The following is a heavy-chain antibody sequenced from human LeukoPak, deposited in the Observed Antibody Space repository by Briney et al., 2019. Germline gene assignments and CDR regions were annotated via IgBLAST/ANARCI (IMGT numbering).Heavy chain of an antibody. Sequence: GGSLRLSCAASGFIFGHYVMSWVRQAPGKGLEWVSSIHNGGGSTYYADSVRGRFTISRDDSKNTLYLQMNSLRVEDTARYYCAKEKSRRFDFDYWGQGTLATVSS. J-gene: IGHJ4*02. CDR2: IHNGGGST. D-gene: IGHD3-10*01. CDR1: GFIFGHYV. CDR3: AKEKSRRFDFDY. V-gene: IGHV3-23*01.